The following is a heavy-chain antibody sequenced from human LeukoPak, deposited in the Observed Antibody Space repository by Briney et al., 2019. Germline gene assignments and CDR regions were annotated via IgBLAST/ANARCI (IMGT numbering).Heavy chain of an antibody. CDR1: GGSFSGYY. D-gene: IGHD3-22*01. V-gene: IGHV4-34*01. J-gene: IGHJ4*02. Sequence: PSETLSLTCAVYGGSFSGYYWSWIRQPPGKGLEWIGEINHSGSTTYNPSLKSRVTISVDTSKNQFSLKLSSVTAADTAVYYCARHDPPTYYYDSSGYTIYYWGQGTLVTVSS. CDR3: ARHDPPTYYYDSSGYTIYY. CDR2: INHSGST.